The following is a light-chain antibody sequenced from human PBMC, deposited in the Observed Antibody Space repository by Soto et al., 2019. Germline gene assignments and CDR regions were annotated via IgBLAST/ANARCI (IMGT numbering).Light chain of an antibody. Sequence: DIQMTQSPSSLSASVGDRFTITCRASQSISSYLNWYQQKPGKAPKLLIYAASSLQSGVPSRFSGSGSGTDLTLTISSLQPEDFATYYCQQSYSTPITFGQGTRLEL. J-gene: IGKJ5*01. CDR3: QQSYSTPIT. CDR1: QSISSY. CDR2: AAS. V-gene: IGKV1-39*01.